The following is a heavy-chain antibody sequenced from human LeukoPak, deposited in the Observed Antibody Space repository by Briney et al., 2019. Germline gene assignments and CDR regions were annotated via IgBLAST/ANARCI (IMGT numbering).Heavy chain of an antibody. CDR3: AKDLANDSSGYPLPFDY. J-gene: IGHJ4*02. CDR1: GFTFSSYA. V-gene: IGHV3-23*01. Sequence: GGSLRLSCAASGFTFSSYAMGWVRQAPGKGLEWVSAISGSGGSTYYADSVKGRFTISRDNSKNTLYLQMNSLRAEDTAVYYCAKDLANDSSGYPLPFDYWGQGTLVTVSS. D-gene: IGHD3-22*01. CDR2: ISGSGGST.